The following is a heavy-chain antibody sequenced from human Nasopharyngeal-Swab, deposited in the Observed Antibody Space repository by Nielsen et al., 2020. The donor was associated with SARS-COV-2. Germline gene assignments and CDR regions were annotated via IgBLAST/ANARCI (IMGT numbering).Heavy chain of an antibody. CDR1: GGSVSSGSYY. V-gene: IGHV4-61*01. Sequence: ESLKISCTVSGGSVSSGSYYWSWIRQPPGKGLEWIGYIYYSGSTNYNPSLKSRVTISVDTSKNQFSLKLSSVTAADTAVYYCARAPYYYGSGSYYHWGQGTLVTVSS. J-gene: IGHJ5*02. CDR3: ARAPYYYGSGSYYH. CDR2: IYYSGST. D-gene: IGHD3-10*01.